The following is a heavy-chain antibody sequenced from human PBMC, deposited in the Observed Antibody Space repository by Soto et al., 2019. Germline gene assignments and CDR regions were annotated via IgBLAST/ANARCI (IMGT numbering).Heavy chain of an antibody. CDR3: ARDTRDDSNDY. CDR2: IHYSGST. CDR1: GGSISGYY. Sequence: SETLSLTCTFSGGSISGYYWSLIRQPPGKGLEWIGYIHYSGSTKYNPSLESRVTISVDTSKNQFSLKLSSVTAADTAVYYCARDTRDDSNDYWGQGTLVTVSS. J-gene: IGHJ4*02. D-gene: IGHD2-2*01. V-gene: IGHV4-59*01.